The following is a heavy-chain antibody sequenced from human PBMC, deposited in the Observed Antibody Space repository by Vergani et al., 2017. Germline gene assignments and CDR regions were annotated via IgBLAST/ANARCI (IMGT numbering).Heavy chain of an antibody. Sequence: QVQLVQSGAEVKKPGSSVEVSCKASGGTFSSYAISWVRQAPGQGLEWMGRIIPIFGTPNYAQKFQGRVTITADESTSTAYMELSSLRSEDTAVYYCARYIRGSEGYCXGGSCYPPFNWFDPWGQGTLVTVSS. D-gene: IGHD2-15*01. CDR2: IIPIFGTP. J-gene: IGHJ5*02. CDR3: ARYIRGSEGYCXGGSCYPPFNWFDP. V-gene: IGHV1-69*13. CDR1: GGTFSSYA.